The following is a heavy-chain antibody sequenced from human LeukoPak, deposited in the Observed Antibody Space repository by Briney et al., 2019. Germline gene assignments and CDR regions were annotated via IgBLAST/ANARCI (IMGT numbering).Heavy chain of an antibody. CDR3: ARVNLRGSQYNWFDP. Sequence: SVKVSCKASGGTFSSYAISWVRQAPGQGLEWMGRIIPILGIANYAQKFQGRVTITADKSTSTAYMELSSLRSEDTAVYYCARVNLRGSQYNWFDPWGQGTLVTVSS. D-gene: IGHD1-1*01. J-gene: IGHJ5*02. CDR2: IIPILGIA. CDR1: GGTFSSYA. V-gene: IGHV1-69*04.